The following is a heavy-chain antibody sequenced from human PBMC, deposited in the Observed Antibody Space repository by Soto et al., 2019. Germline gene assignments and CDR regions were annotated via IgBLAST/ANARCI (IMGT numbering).Heavy chain of an antibody. Sequence: QVQLQQWGAGLLKPSETLSLNCAVNGGSLSGFYWSWIRQPPGKGLEWIGEIKDGGYTNYSPSLKSRAPISSDRSNSQFALRLNSVTAADTGVYYCARGQGGVVAAHWDQGALVTVSS. CDR3: ARGQGGVVAAH. J-gene: IGHJ4*02. CDR2: IKDGGYT. V-gene: IGHV4-34*01. D-gene: IGHD2-15*01. CDR1: GGSLSGFY.